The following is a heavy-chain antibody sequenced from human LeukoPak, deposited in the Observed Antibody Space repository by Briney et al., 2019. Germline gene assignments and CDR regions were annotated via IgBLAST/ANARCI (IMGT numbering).Heavy chain of an antibody. V-gene: IGHV3-30*02. CDR1: GFTFSSYG. CDR3: ARGRYGLGSYGWFDP. J-gene: IGHJ5*02. D-gene: IGHD3-10*01. CDR2: IRYDGSNK. Sequence: GGSLRLSCAASGFTFSSYGMHWVRQAPGKGLEWVAFIRYDGSNKYYADSVKGRFTISRDNSKNTLYLQMNSLRAEDTAVYYCARGRYGLGSYGWFDPWGQGTLVTVSS.